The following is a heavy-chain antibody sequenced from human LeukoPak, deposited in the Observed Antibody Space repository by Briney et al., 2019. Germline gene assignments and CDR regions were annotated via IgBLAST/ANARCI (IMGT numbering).Heavy chain of an antibody. CDR2: ISRTGNSI. J-gene: IGHJ4*02. CDR3: ARGPYSSNWYVDY. Sequence: GGSLRLSCAASGFTLTSYEMNWVRLAPGKGLEWISYISRTGNSIYYADCVKGRFTVSRDRSKNSLYMQMNSLRAEDTAVYYCARGPYSSNWYVDYWGQGTLVTVAS. V-gene: IGHV3-48*03. CDR1: GFTLTSYE. D-gene: IGHD6-13*01.